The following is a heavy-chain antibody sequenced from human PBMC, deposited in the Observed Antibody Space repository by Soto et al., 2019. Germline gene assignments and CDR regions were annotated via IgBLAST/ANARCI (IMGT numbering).Heavy chain of an antibody. J-gene: IGHJ4*02. CDR1: GGTFSSYA. V-gene: IGHV1-69*06. D-gene: IGHD3-3*01. CDR2: IIPIFGTA. CDR3: ARAPAKYDFWSGYPFND. Sequence: QVQLVQSGAEVKKPGSSVKVSCKASGGTFSSYAISWVRQAPGQGLEWMGGIIPIFGTANYAQKFQGRVTITADKSKSTAYMELSSLRSEDTAVYYCARAPAKYDFWSGYPFNDWGQGTLVTVSS.